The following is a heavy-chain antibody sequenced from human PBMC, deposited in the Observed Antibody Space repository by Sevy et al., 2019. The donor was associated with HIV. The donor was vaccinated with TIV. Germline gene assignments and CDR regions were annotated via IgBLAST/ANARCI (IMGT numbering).Heavy chain of an antibody. V-gene: IGHV3-48*02. Sequence: GGSLRLSCPASGFTFSSYSMNWVRQAPGKGLEWVSYISSSSSTIYYADSVKGRFTISRDNAKNSLYLQMNSLRDEDTAVYYCARERTYDFWSGPPNWFDPWGQGTLVTVSS. J-gene: IGHJ5*02. CDR1: GFTFSSYS. CDR3: ARERTYDFWSGPPNWFDP. CDR2: ISSSSSTI. D-gene: IGHD3-3*01.